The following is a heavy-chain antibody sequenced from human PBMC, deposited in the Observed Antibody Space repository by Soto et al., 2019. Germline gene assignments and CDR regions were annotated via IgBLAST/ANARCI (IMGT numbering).Heavy chain of an antibody. CDR2: VYYSGAT. CDR1: GGSLTDHY. V-gene: IGHV4-59*11. CDR3: ARGNDWKSSTFDI. D-gene: IGHD2-21*01. Sequence: QVQLQESGPGLVKPSETLSLTCTVAGGSLTDHYWNWFGQSPGRGLQWIGYVYYSGATSYNPSLTSRVTMTVDTSKNQFSLKLRSVTAADTAVYFCARGNDWKSSTFDIWGQGTMVSVSS. J-gene: IGHJ3*02.